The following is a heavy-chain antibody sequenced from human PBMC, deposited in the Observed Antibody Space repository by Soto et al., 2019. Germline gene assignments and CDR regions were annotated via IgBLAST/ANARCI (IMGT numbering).Heavy chain of an antibody. V-gene: IGHV2-5*02. Sequence: QITLKESGPTLVKPTQTLTLTCTFSGFSLSTSGVGVGWIRQPPGKALEWLALIYWDDDKRYSPSLKSRLTNTKDTSKNQVVLTMTNMDPVDTATYYCAHSVSRTVTTYWYFDLWGRGTLVTVSS. CDR3: AHSVSRTVTTYWYFDL. D-gene: IGHD4-17*01. J-gene: IGHJ2*01. CDR1: GFSLSTSGVG. CDR2: IYWDDDK.